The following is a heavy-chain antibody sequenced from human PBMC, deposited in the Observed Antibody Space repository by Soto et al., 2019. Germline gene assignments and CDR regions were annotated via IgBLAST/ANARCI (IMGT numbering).Heavy chain of an antibody. D-gene: IGHD3-3*01. CDR3: ARARFDSWSHIYYGLDV. CDR2: INHSGTT. CDR1: GGSFSGYS. J-gene: IGHJ6*02. V-gene: IGHV4-34*01. Sequence: SETLSVTCAVYGGSFSGYSWTWLRQPPGKGLEWIGEINHSGTTDYNPALKSRVTMSADTSKNQFSLRMTSVTAADTAVYYCARARFDSWSHIYYGLDVWGQGTTVTVSS.